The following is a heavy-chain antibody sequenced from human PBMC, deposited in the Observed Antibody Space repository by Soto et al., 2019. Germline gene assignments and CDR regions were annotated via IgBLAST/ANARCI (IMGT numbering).Heavy chain of an antibody. J-gene: IGHJ5*02. CDR3: ARADITMSRGVPTYNSFDP. CDR2: IIPILGIA. CDR1: GGTFSCYS. V-gene: IGHV1-69*02. Sequence: QVQLVQSGAEVKKPGSSVKVSCKASGGTFSCYSISWVRQAPGQGLEWMGRIIPILGIANYAQKFQGRVTITADKSTSTAYMELSSLRSEDTAVYYCARADITMSRGVPTYNSFDPWGQGTLVTVST. D-gene: IGHD3-10*01.